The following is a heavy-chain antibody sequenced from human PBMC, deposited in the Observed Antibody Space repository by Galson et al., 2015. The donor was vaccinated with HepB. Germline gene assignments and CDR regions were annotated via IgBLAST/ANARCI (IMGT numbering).Heavy chain of an antibody. CDR1: GFTLSRDL. Sequence: APRLSRAASGFTLSRDLVSWVRPAPGEGVEWVGKIKQDGSEKNYVDSVKGRFTISRDNAKNSLYLQMNSLRAEDTAVYYCGREWGATINWGQGILVTVSS. CDR3: GREWGATIN. CDR2: IKQDGSEK. J-gene: IGHJ4*02. D-gene: IGHD5-12*01. V-gene: IGHV3-7*01.